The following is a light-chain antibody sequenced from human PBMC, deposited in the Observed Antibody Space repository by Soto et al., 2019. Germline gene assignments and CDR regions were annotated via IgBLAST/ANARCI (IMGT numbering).Light chain of an antibody. CDR2: DAS. J-gene: IGKJ5*01. Sequence: DIVLTQSPATLSLSPGERATLSCRASQRVSSSLAWYQQKPGQAPRLLLYDASNMATGIPARFSGSGSGTDFTLTINSLEAEDFADYYCQQRAGSSTFGQGTRLEIK. CDR3: QQRAGSST. CDR1: QRVSSS. V-gene: IGKV3-11*01.